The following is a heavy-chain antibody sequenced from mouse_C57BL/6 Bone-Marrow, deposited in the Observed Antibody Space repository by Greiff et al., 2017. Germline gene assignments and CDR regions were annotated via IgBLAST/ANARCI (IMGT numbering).Heavy chain of an antibody. CDR3: AREGMGLRLYAMDY. V-gene: IGHV1-4*01. J-gene: IGHJ4*01. D-gene: IGHD1-1*01. Sequence: QVQLQQSGAELARPGASVKMSCKASGYTFTSYTMHWVKQRPGQGLEWIGYINPSSGYTKSNQMFKDKATLTAVKSSRTAYRGLRSLTSEDSAVYFCAREGMGLRLYAMDYWGQGTSVTVSS. CDR1: GYTFTSYT. CDR2: INPSSGYT.